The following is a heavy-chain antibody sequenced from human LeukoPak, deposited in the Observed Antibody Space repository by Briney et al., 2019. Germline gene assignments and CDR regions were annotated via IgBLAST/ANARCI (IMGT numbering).Heavy chain of an antibody. V-gene: IGHV3-21*01. CDR2: ISSSSSYI. CDR1: GFTFSSYA. Sequence: GGSLRLSCAASGFTFSSYAMSWVRQAPGKGLEWVSSISSSSSYIYYADSVKGRFTISSDNAKNSLDLQMNSLRADDTAVYYCARHGSGSYFPNWFDPWGQGTLVTVSS. CDR3: ARHGSGSYFPNWFDP. J-gene: IGHJ5*02. D-gene: IGHD3-10*01.